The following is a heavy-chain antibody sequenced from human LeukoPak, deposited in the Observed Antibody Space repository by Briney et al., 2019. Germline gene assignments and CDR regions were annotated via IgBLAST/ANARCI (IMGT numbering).Heavy chain of an antibody. J-gene: IGHJ4*02. D-gene: IGHD3-9*01. V-gene: IGHV4-59*01. CDR1: GASIVGSY. Sequence: PSETLSLTCTVSGASIVGSYWTWIRQSPGEGLQYVGYIYNTVDVNYSPSLKSRVTILIDMSRNQFSLTLNSVTTADTAIYYCARGRHYDITGFNPTYYFDSWGQGALVTVSS. CDR2: IYNTVDV. CDR3: ARGRHYDITGFNPTYYFDS.